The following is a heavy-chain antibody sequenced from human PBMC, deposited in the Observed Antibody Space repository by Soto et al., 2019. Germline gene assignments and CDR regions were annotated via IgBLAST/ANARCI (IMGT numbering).Heavy chain of an antibody. D-gene: IGHD3-16*01. CDR2: IYHSGST. CDR3: ASILMGEDYYGMDV. V-gene: IGHV4-4*02. J-gene: IGHJ6*02. Sequence: QVQLQESGPGLVKPSGTLSLTCAVSGGSISSSNWWSWVRQPPGKGLEWIGEIYHSGSTNYNPSLKSRVTISVDXSKNXXXXXXXXVTAADTAVYYCASILMGEDYYGMDVWGQGTTVTVSS. CDR1: GGSISSSNW.